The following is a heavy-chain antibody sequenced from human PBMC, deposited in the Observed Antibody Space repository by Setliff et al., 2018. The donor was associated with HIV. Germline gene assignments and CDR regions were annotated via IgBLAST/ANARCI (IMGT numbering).Heavy chain of an antibody. CDR3: ARTYYDLLTGYLEYFDS. CDR2: IYYSGST. V-gene: IGHV4-39*01. D-gene: IGHD3-9*01. CDR1: GGSISSSSYY. J-gene: IGHJ4*02. Sequence: SETLSLTCTVSGGSISSSSYYWGWIRQPPGKGLGWIGSIYYSGSTDYNPSLKSRVTISGDTSKNQFSLKLGSVTAADTAVYYCARTYYDLLTGYLEYFDSWGQGTLVTVSS.